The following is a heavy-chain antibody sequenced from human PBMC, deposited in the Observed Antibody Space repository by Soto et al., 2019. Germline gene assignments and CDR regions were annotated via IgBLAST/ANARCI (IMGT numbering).Heavy chain of an antibody. CDR1: GFTFSNFW. V-gene: IGHV3-74*01. D-gene: IGHD3-3*01. Sequence: GGSLRLSCAASGFTFSNFWMHWVRQTPGKGLVWVSRINSDGSITSYADSVKGRFTISRDNAKNTLYLQMNSLRAEDTAVYYCARGRFLEWSPNDYWGQGTLXTVSS. J-gene: IGHJ4*02. CDR2: INSDGSIT. CDR3: ARGRFLEWSPNDY.